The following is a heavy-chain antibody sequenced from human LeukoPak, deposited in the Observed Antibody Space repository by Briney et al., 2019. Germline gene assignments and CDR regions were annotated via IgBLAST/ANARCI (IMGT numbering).Heavy chain of an antibody. D-gene: IGHD3-9*01. Sequence: PSEALSLTCAVSGGSFSSYYYSWIRQPPGKGLEWIGEISSSGSTNYKPSLKSRITISIDTSKNQFSLNVSSVTAADTAVYYCARFRNYDVLTSYYGPVWFDPWGQGTLVTVSS. V-gene: IGHV4-34*01. CDR2: ISSSGST. CDR3: ARFRNYDVLTSYYGPVWFDP. J-gene: IGHJ5*02. CDR1: GGSFSSYY.